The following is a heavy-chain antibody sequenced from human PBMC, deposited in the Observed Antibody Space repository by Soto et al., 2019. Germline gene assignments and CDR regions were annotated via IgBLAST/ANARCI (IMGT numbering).Heavy chain of an antibody. CDR2: IIPIFGTA. J-gene: IGHJ6*02. CDR3: ARVDRPSCTNGECPSLGYYYYSMDV. Sequence: SVKVSCKASGGTFSSYAISCGRQAPEQGLEWMGGIIPIFGTANYAQKFQGRVTITADESTSTAYMELSSLRSEDTAVYYCARVDRPSCTNGECPSLGYYYYSMDVWG. D-gene: IGHD2-8*01. V-gene: IGHV1-69*13. CDR1: GGTFSSYA.